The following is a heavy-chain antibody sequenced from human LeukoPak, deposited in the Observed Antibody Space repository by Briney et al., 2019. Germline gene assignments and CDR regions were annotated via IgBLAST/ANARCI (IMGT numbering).Heavy chain of an antibody. CDR1: GFTFSSYS. D-gene: IGHD3-22*01. CDR3: ARMMTPRHYYDSSGYYYGAFDV. V-gene: IGHV3-21*04. Sequence: GGSLRLSCAASGFTFSSYSMNWVRQAPGKGLEWVSSISSSSSYIYYADSVKGRFTISRDNAKNSLYLQMNSLRSDDTAVYYCARMMTPRHYYDSSGYYYGAFDVWGQGTMVTVSS. J-gene: IGHJ3*01. CDR2: ISSSSSYI.